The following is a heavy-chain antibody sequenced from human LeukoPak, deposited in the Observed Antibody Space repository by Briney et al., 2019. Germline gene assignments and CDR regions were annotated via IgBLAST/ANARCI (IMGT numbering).Heavy chain of an antibody. V-gene: IGHV3-48*03. J-gene: IGHJ6*02. CDR1: GFTFSSYE. Sequence: GGSLRLSCAASGFTFSSYEMNWVRQAPGKGLEWVSYISSSGSTIYYADSVKGRFTISRDNAKNSLYLQMNSLRAEDTAVHYCARFPIDIVVVPAAYYYYYGMDVWGQGTTVTVSS. CDR2: ISSSGSTI. CDR3: ARFPIDIVVVPAAYYYYYGMDV. D-gene: IGHD2-2*01.